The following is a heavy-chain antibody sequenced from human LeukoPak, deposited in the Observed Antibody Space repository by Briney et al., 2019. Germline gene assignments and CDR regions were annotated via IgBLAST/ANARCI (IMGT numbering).Heavy chain of an antibody. J-gene: IGHJ4*02. Sequence: SETLSLTCTVSGGSISSYYWSWIRQPAGKGLEWVGRIYTSGSTYYNPSLKSRVTISVDTSKNQFSLKLSSVTAADTAVYYCAGYRFYHFDYWGQGTLVTVSS. CDR3: AGYRFYHFDY. CDR1: GGSISSYY. V-gene: IGHV4-4*07. D-gene: IGHD6-13*01. CDR2: IYTSGST.